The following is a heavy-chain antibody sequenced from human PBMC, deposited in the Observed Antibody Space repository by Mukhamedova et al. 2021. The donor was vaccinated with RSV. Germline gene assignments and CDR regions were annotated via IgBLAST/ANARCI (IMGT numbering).Heavy chain of an antibody. CDR3: AKDRGTVNDFWWVYQRDAFDV. J-gene: IGHJ3*01. CDR2: IGGSGGST. D-gene: IGHD3-3*01. V-gene: IGHV3-23*01. Sequence: KGLGWISGIGGSGGSTQYADSVKGRFTISRDSFKNTVYLQMDRLRAEDTAAYYCAKDRGTVNDFWWVYQRDAFDVWGQGKLVIV.